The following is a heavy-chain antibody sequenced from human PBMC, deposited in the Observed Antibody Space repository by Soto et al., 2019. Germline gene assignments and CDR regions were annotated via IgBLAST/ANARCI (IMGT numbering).Heavy chain of an antibody. CDR3: ARVGRGYSGYDPKGVDYYYYGMDV. V-gene: IGHV4-30-4*01. J-gene: IGHJ6*02. D-gene: IGHD5-12*01. CDR1: GGSISSGDYY. CDR2: IYYSGST. Sequence: QVQLQESGPGLVKPSQTLSLTCTVSGGSISSGDYYWSWIRQPPGKGLEWIGYIYYSGSTYYNPYLQRRVTISVATSTSKFSLKLSSVTAADKAVYYCARVGRGYSGYDPKGVDYYYYGMDVWGQGTTVTVSS.